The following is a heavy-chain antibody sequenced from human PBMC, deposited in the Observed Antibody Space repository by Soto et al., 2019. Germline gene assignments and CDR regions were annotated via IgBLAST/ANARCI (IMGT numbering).Heavy chain of an antibody. CDR2: VWKDGSNR. CDR1: GITFSDYG. Sequence: PRLSCAASGITFSDYGMHWVRQAPGKGLEWVAGVWKDGSNRYYVDSVKGRFTISRDNSKNTLYLQMNSLRDEDTAVYHCAKVPRGSNFGYYNFWGQGTLVTVSS. V-gene: IGHV3-30*18. CDR3: AKVPRGSNFGYYNF. D-gene: IGHD5-18*01. J-gene: IGHJ4*02.